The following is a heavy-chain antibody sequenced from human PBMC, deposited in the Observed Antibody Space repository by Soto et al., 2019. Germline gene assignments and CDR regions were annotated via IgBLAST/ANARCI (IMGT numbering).Heavy chain of an antibody. CDR2: INPNNGAT. V-gene: IGHV1-2*02. D-gene: IGHD1-1*01. CDR1: RYIFTAYF. J-gene: IGHJ5*02. Sequence: QVQLVQSGAEVKKPGASVKVSCTAPRYIFTAYFMHWVRQAPGQGLEWMGWINPNNGATHYGLSFQGRVTMTMDTSISTAYMELSSLRSDDTAVYYCASHDPGARVDPWGQGTLVIVSS. CDR3: ASHDPGARVDP.